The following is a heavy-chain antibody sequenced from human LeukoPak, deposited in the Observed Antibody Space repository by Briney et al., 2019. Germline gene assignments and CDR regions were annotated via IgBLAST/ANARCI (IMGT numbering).Heavy chain of an antibody. Sequence: SETLSLTCTVSGGSISSYYWSWIRQPPGKGLEWIGYIYYSGSTNYNPSLKSRVTISVDTSKNQFFLKLSSVTAADTAVYYCASGAAAGTSDYWGQGTLVTVSS. CDR3: ASGAAAGTSDY. J-gene: IGHJ4*02. CDR1: GGSISSYY. D-gene: IGHD6-13*01. CDR2: IYYSGST. V-gene: IGHV4-59*01.